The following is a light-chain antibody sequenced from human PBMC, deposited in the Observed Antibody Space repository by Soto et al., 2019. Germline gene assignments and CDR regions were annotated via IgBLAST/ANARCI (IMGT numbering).Light chain of an antibody. CDR2: DAS. CDR1: QSISSS. Sequence: DIQMTQSPSSLSASVGDRVTITCRASQSISSSLAWYQQKPQKAPRLLIYDASDLDTGVPSRFSGSGSGTDFALTITSLQPDDFATYYCQHYDTYSHYTFGQGTRLEIE. CDR3: QHYDTYSHYT. J-gene: IGKJ2*01. V-gene: IGKV1-5*01.